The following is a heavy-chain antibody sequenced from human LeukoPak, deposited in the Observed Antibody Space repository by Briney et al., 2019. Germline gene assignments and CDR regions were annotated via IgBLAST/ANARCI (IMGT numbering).Heavy chain of an antibody. CDR3: ARDPGVKNWEFYS. CDR2: IYYSGST. CDR1: GGSISSYY. V-gene: IGHV4-59*01. D-gene: IGHD3-10*01. J-gene: IGHJ5*01. Sequence: SETLSLTCTVSGGSISSYYWSWIRQPPGKGLEWIGYIYYSGSTNYNPSLKSRVTISVDTSKNQFSLKLSSVTAADTAVYYCARDPGVKNWEFYSWGQGALVTVSS.